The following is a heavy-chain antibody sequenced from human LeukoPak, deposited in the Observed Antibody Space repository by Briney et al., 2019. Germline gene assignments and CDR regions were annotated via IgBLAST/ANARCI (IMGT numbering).Heavy chain of an antibody. CDR3: AINYDSSGYQRIDY. CDR2: MNPNSGNT. J-gene: IGHJ4*02. V-gene: IGHV1-8*02. D-gene: IGHD3-22*01. CDR1: GYTFTGYY. Sequence: ASVKVSCKASGYTFTGYYMHWVRQAPGQGLEWMGWMNPNSGNTGYAQKFQGRVTMTRNTSISTAYMELSSLRSEDTAVYYCAINYDSSGYQRIDYWGQGTLVTVSS.